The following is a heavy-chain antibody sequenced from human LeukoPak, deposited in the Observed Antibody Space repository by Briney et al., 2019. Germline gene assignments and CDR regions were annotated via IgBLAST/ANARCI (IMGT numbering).Heavy chain of an antibody. CDR3: ARRLLYDSSGYADAFDI. V-gene: IGHV4-4*07. CDR1: GGSISSYY. D-gene: IGHD3-22*01. CDR2: IYYSGST. J-gene: IGHJ3*02. Sequence: SETLSLTCTVSGGSISSYYWSWIRQPAGKGLEWIGRIYYSGSTNYNPSLKSRVTISVDTSKNQFSQKLSSVTAADTAVYYCARRLLYDSSGYADAFDIWGQGTMVTVSS.